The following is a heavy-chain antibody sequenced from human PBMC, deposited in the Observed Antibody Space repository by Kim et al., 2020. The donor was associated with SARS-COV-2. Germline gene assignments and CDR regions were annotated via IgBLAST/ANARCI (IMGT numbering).Heavy chain of an antibody. CDR3: ARDRWESSERYLDY. J-gene: IGHJ4*02. D-gene: IGHD1-26*01. Sequence: ASVKVSCKASGYTFTSHAIHWVRQAPGQRLEWMGWINAGSGNTKYSQKFQDRVTITRDTSASTAYMELSSLRSEDTAVYFCARDRWESSERYLDYWGQGPLVTVSS. CDR2: INAGSGNT. V-gene: IGHV1-3*01. CDR1: GYTFTSHA.